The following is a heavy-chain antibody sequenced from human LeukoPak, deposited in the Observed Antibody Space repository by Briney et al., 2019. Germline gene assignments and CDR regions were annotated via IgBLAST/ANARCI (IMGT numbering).Heavy chain of an antibody. D-gene: IGHD2-2*01. Sequence: GGSLRLSCAASGFTFSSYWMHWVRQAPGKGLVWVSRINSDGSSTSYADSVKGRFTISRDNAKNTLYLQMNSLRAEDTAVYYCARDASFLENLTVLFVVVPAAATDAFDIWGQGTMVTVSS. V-gene: IGHV3-74*01. CDR3: ARDASFLENLTVLFVVVPAAATDAFDI. CDR2: INSDGSST. CDR1: GFTFSSYW. J-gene: IGHJ3*02.